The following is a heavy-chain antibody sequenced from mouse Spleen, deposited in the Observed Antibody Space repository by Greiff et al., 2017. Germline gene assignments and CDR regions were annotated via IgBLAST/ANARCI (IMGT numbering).Heavy chain of an antibody. Sequence: EVKVEESGGGLVKPGGSLKLSCAASGFTFSSYAMSWVRQTPEKRLEWVATISSGGSYTYYPDSVKGRFTISRDNAKNTLYLQMSSLRSEDTAMYYCARELYSAWFAYWGQGTLVTVSA. V-gene: IGHV5-9-1*01. CDR1: GFTFSSYA. D-gene: IGHD2-1*01. CDR3: ARELYSAWFAY. J-gene: IGHJ3*01. CDR2: ISSGGSYT.